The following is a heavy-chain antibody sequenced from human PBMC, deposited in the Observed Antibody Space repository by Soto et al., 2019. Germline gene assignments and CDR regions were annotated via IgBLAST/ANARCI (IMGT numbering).Heavy chain of an antibody. CDR1: GYTFSTYS. D-gene: IGHD3-22*01. V-gene: IGHV1-3*01. Sequence: ASVKVSCKASGYTFSTYSMHWVRQAPGHSLEWMGWINGATGQTRSSQRFQDRVTITRDTSASTAYMELSGLRSGDTAVYYCARAKGMDDNYYYCGMDIWGQGTTVTVSS. CDR2: INGATGQT. CDR3: ARAKGMDDNYYYCGMDI. J-gene: IGHJ6*02.